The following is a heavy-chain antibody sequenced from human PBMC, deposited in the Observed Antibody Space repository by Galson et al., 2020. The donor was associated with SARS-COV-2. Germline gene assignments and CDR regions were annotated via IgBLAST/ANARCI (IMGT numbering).Heavy chain of an antibody. CDR1: GYTFIRFY. D-gene: IGHD2-21*01. CDR2: INPSGDIT. CDR3: AREWGDINSSVFDY. V-gene: IGHV1-46*04. J-gene: IGHJ4*02. Sequence: ASVTVSCQASGYTFIRFYIHWVRQAPGQGLEWMGVINPSGDITSFAQQLRGRVTVTRDMSTQTVYMELSSLTSEDTAVYYCAREWGDINSSVFDYWGQGSLVVVSS.